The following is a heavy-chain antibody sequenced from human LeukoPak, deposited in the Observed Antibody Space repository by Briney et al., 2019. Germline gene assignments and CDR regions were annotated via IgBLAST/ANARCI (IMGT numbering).Heavy chain of an antibody. CDR3: ARDGTGYSGYDSGSYYYYYGMDV. V-gene: IGHV4-4*07. CDR2: IYTSGST. CDR1: GGSISSYY. J-gene: IGHJ6*02. D-gene: IGHD5-12*01. Sequence: SETLSLTCTVSGGSISSYYWSWIRQPAGKGLEWIGRIYTSGSTNYNPSLKSRVTMPVDTSKNQFSLKLSSVTAADTAVYYCARDGTGYSGYDSGSYYYYYGMDVWGQGTTVTVSS.